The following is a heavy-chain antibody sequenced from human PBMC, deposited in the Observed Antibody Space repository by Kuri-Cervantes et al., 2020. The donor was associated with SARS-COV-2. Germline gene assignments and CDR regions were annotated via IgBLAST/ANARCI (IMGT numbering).Heavy chain of an antibody. D-gene: IGHD3-22*01. CDR2: INHSGST. CDR1: GGSFSGYY. J-gene: IGHJ3*02. CDR3: ARDPAYYDSGGYYYGAFDI. V-gene: IGHV4-34*01. Sequence: SQTLSLTCAVYGGSFSGYYWSWIRQPPGKGLEWIGEINHSGSTNYNPSLKSRVTISVDTSKNQFSLKLSSVTAADTAVYYCARDPAYYDSGGYYYGAFDIWGQGTMVTVSS.